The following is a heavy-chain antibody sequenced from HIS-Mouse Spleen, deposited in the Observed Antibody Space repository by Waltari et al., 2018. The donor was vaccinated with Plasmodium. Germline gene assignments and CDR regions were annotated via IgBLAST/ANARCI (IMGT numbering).Heavy chain of an antibody. D-gene: IGHD7-27*01. CDR2: ISGGGST. CDR1: GFPFSSSA. J-gene: IGHJ4*02. CDR3: AKSSKGTGDLWDY. Sequence: EVQLLESGGGLVQPGGSLRLSCAASGFPFSSSAMSWVRQAPGKGLEWVSAISGGGSTYYADSVKGRFTISRDNSKNTLYLQMNSLRAEDTAVYYCAKSSKGTGDLWDYWGQGTLVTVSS. V-gene: IGHV3-23*01.